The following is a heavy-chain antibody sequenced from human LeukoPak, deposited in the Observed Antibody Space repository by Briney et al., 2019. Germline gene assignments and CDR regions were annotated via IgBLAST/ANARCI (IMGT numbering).Heavy chain of an antibody. CDR2: ISSSSSTI. J-gene: IGHJ4*02. D-gene: IGHD3-9*01. CDR1: GFTFSSYS. Sequence: PGGSLRLSCAASGFTFSSYSMTWVRQAPGKGLEWVSYISSSSSTIYYADSVKGRFTISRDNAKNSLYLQMNSLRAEDTAVYYCARDYDILTGYSHFDYWGQGTLVTVSS. V-gene: IGHV3-48*01. CDR3: ARDYDILTGYSHFDY.